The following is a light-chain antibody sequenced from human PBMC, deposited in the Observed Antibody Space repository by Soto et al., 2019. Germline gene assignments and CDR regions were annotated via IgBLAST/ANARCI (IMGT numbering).Light chain of an antibody. V-gene: IGKV1-5*03. J-gene: IGKJ1*01. CDR3: QQYGDFWWT. CDR1: QTISHW. CDR2: GVS. Sequence: DIQMTQSPSTLSASVGDRVTITCRASQTISHWLAWFQQKPGKAPNLLIYGVSNLAIGVPSRFSGTGSGTEFPLTISNLQPDDIATYYCQQYGDFWWTFGHGPRVEIQ.